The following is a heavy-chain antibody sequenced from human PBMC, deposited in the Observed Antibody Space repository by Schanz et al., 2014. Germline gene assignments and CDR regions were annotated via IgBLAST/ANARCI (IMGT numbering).Heavy chain of an antibody. CDR3: ARELRLEYYFDY. CDR1: GYTFTGHH. Sequence: QLVQSGSEFRKPGASVKVSCKASGYTFTGHHMHWVRQAPGQGREWMGWINPNGATRYAQNFQDKVTMTRDTSISTAYMELSSLRSDDTAVYYCARELRLEYYFDYWGQGTQVTVSS. D-gene: IGHD4-17*01. V-gene: IGHV1-2*02. CDR2: INPNGAT. J-gene: IGHJ4*02.